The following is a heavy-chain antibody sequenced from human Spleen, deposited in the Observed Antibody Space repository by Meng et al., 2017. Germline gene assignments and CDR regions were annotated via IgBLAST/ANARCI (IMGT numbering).Heavy chain of an antibody. J-gene: IGHJ4*02. CDR1: GSIISGSD. CDR3: ATGAAAADH. D-gene: IGHD6-13*01. CDR2: IVTKTKNYAT. Sequence: GESLKISCAASGSIISGSDIHWVRQASGKGLEWVGRIVTKTKNYATAYAASVKGRFTISRDDSKNTLYLQMDSLITEDTAVYFCATGAAAADHWGQGTLVTVSS. V-gene: IGHV3-73*01.